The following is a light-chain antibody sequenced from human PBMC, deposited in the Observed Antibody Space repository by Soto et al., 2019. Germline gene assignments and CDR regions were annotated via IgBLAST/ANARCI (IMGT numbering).Light chain of an antibody. Sequence: DIQLTQSPSFLSASVGDRVTITCRASPGISSYLAWYQQKPGKAPKLLIYAASTLQSGVPSRFSGSGSGTEFTLTISSLQPEDCATYYCQQLNSYPRTFGGGTKVEIK. CDR2: AAS. CDR3: QQLNSYPRT. CDR1: PGISSY. J-gene: IGKJ4*01. V-gene: IGKV1-9*01.